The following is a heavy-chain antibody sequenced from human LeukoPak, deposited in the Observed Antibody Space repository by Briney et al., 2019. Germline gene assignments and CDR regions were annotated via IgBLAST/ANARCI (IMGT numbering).Heavy chain of an antibody. V-gene: IGHV4-34*01. CDR2: INHSGST. CDR3: ARGGGSAPHYFDY. D-gene: IGHD1-26*01. Sequence: SETLSLTCAVYGGSFSGYYWSWIRQPPGKGLEWIGEINHSGSTNYNPSLKSRVTISVDTSKNQFSLKLSSVTAADTAVYYCARGGGSAPHYFDYWGQGTLVTVSS. CDR1: GGSFSGYY. J-gene: IGHJ4*02.